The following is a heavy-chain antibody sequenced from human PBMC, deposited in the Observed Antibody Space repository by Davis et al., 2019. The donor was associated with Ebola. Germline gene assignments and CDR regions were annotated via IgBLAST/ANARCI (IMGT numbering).Heavy chain of an antibody. D-gene: IGHD1-26*01. V-gene: IGHV4-34*01. Sequence: SATLSLSCAVSAWSSSGYYLSWIRQRPGKGLEWVGAINVSGTTNYNASLKSRVTISVDTSKNQFSLKLSSVTAADTAVYYCGRRRVGGGAFDIWGQGTMVTVSS. J-gene: IGHJ3*02. CDR2: INVSGTT. CDR1: AWSSSGYY. CDR3: GRRRVGGGAFDI.